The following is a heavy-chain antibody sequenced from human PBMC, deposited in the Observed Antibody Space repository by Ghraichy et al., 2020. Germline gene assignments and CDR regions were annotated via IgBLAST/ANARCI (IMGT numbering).Heavy chain of an antibody. Sequence: SETLSLTCTVSGGSVSSGSYYWSWIRQPPGKGLEWIGYIYYSGSTNYNPSLKSRVTISVDTSKNQFSLKLSSVTAADTAVYYCARFPRDGYNGPYFDYWGQGTLVTVSS. CDR1: GGSVSSGSYY. CDR2: IYYSGST. D-gene: IGHD5-24*01. V-gene: IGHV4-61*01. CDR3: ARFPRDGYNGPYFDY. J-gene: IGHJ4*02.